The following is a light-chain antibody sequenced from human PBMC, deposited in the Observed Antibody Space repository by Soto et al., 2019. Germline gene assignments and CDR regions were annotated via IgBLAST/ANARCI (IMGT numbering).Light chain of an antibody. CDR2: DAS. CDR3: QQRNIWPLT. V-gene: IGKV3-11*01. J-gene: IGKJ2*01. Sequence: EIVLTQSPATLSLSPGERATLSCRASQNVNSYLAWYQQKPGQAPRLLIYDASNRATGTPARFSGSGSGTDFTLTISILEPEDFAVYYCQQRNIWPLTFGQGTKLEIK. CDR1: QNVNSY.